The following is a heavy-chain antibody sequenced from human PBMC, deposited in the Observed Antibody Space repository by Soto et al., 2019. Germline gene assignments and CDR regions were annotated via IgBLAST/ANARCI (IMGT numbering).Heavy chain of an antibody. D-gene: IGHD2-15*01. Sequence: EVQLVESGGGLVKPGGSLRLSCAASGFPFSKAWMSWVRQVPGKGLEWVGRIKSKADGGTTDYAAPVKGRFTISSDDSSNTLYLQMNSLKTEDTAVYYCNKVLGYCSGGNCFTFDYWGQGAVVTVSS. V-gene: IGHV3-15*01. CDR3: NKVLGYCSGGNCFTFDY. J-gene: IGHJ4*02. CDR1: GFPFSKAW. CDR2: IKSKADGGTT.